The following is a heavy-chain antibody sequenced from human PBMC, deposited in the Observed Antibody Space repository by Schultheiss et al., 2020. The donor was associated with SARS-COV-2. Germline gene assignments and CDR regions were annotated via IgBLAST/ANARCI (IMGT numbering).Heavy chain of an antibody. CDR1: GGSFSGYY. D-gene: IGHD3-10*01. CDR3: VRGVGTGTYSDSFDI. Sequence: SETLSLTCAVSGGSFSGYYWSWIRQPPGKGLEWIGEVSQAGSTKYNPSLKSRVTISIDTSKNEFSLKLKSVTAADTAVFFCVRGVGTGTYSDSFDIWGQGTRFTVSS. V-gene: IGHV4-34*01. J-gene: IGHJ3*02. CDR2: VSQAGST.